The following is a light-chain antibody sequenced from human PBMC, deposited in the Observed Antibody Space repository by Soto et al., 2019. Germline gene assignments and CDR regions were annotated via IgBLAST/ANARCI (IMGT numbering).Light chain of an antibody. CDR2: HVT. CDR3: CSYAGSSSFRVL. CDR1: NSDVGTYNY. Sequence: QPALTQPRSVSGSPGQSVTISCTGTNSDVGTYNYVSWYQQHPGKAPKLIIYHVTKRPSGVPDRFSGSKSGNTASLIISGLQAADEAEYYCCCCSYAGSSSFRVLFGGGTQLTVL. V-gene: IGLV2-11*01. J-gene: IGLJ2*01.